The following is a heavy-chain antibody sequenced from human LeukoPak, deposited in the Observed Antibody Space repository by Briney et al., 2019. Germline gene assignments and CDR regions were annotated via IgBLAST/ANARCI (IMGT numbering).Heavy chain of an antibody. D-gene: IGHD6-19*01. J-gene: IGHJ5*02. V-gene: IGHV4-59*01. CDR1: GCSISSYD. CDR3: ARAGVAVAGGGWFDP. Sequence: SETLSLTCTASGCSISSYDWNWIRQPPGKGLEWMAYIYYNGSTNYNPALKSRVTISVDPSKCQFSLKLSSVTAADTAVYYCARAGVAVAGGGWFDPWGQGTLVTVSS. CDR2: IYYNGST.